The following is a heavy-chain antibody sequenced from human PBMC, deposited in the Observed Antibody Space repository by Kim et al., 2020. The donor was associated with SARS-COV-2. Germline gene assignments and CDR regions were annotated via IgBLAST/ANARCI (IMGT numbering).Heavy chain of an antibody. CDR3: AKVRQVSGLYLAVTGFDY. Sequence: GGSLRLSCAASGFTFDDYAMHWVRQAPGKGLEWVSGIRWNSGSIGYADSVKGRFTISRDNAKNSLYLQMNRLRAEDTALYYCAKVRQVSGLYLAVTGFDYWGHGTLVTVSS. CDR2: IRWNSGSI. D-gene: IGHD6-19*01. V-gene: IGHV3-9*01. CDR1: GFTFDDYA. J-gene: IGHJ4*01.